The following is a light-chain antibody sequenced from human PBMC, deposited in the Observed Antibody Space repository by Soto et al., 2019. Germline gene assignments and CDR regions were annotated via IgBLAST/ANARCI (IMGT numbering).Light chain of an antibody. V-gene: IGKV3-11*01. J-gene: IGKJ1*01. CDR1: QSVSSY. Sequence: EIVLTQSPATLSLSPGERATLSCRASQSVSSYLAWYQQKPGQAPRLLIYDTSNRATGIPARFSGSGSGTDFTLTISSLEPDDFAVYYCQQRSNWPPWTFGQGTKVEFK. CDR3: QQRSNWPPWT. CDR2: DTS.